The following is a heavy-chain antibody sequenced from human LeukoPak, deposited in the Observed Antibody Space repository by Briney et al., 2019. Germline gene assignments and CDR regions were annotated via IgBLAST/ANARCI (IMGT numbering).Heavy chain of an antibody. Sequence: PGGSLRLSCEASGFTFGSFAMSWVRQAPGKGLEWVSGISGSGYYTYYADSVKGRFTISRDNSKNTLYIELNNLRAEDTALYFCAKDGSLGDYQFYFYMDVWGKGTTVTVSS. CDR2: ISGSGYYT. CDR3: AKDGSLGDYQFYFYMDV. V-gene: IGHV3-23*01. J-gene: IGHJ6*03. D-gene: IGHD3-16*01. CDR1: GFTFGSFA.